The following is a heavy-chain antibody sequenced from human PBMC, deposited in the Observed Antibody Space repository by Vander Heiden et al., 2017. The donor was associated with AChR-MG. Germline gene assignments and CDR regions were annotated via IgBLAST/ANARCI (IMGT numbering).Heavy chain of an antibody. Sequence: QAQLVPSGSEVRKPGASVRVSCSASGYTFTDFDINWVRQAPGQGLEWMGWTNPSSGNAAFAERFQGRVTSSSRSSTGTAYLELTTLTSGDTALYFCARAERGRTCSFCGFDIWGQGTMVTVS. CDR2: TNPSSGNA. CDR1: GYTFTDFD. J-gene: IGHJ3*02. D-gene: IGHD1-26*01. V-gene: IGHV1-8*02. CDR3: ARAERGRTCSFCGFDI.